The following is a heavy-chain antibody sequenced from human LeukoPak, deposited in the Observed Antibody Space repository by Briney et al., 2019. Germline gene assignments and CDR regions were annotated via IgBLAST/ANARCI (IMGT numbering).Heavy chain of an antibody. Sequence: GGSLRLSCAASGFTFSSYSMNWVRQAPGKGLEWVSSISSSSSYIYYADSVKGRFTISRDNAKNSLYLQMNSLRAEDTAVYYCAKDLRPVYYYDSSGYPDYWGQGTLVTVSS. V-gene: IGHV3-21*04. CDR1: GFTFSSYS. CDR2: ISSSSSYI. D-gene: IGHD3-22*01. J-gene: IGHJ4*02. CDR3: AKDLRPVYYYDSSGYPDY.